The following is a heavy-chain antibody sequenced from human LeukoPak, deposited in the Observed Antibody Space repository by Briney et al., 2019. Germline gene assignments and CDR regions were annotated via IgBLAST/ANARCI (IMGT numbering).Heavy chain of an antibody. CDR2: IRKDGINT. CDR1: GFSFSDYG. CDR3: AKDQAGNSWNFDY. D-gene: IGHD1-1*01. J-gene: IGHJ4*02. V-gene: IGHV3-30*02. Sequence: GGSLRLSCAASGFSFSDYGMHWVRQAPGKGLEWVSFIRKDGINTNYVDSVKGRFTISRDTSNKMVYLQMNSLRTEDMAVYYCAKDQAGNSWNFDYWGQGTLVAVPS.